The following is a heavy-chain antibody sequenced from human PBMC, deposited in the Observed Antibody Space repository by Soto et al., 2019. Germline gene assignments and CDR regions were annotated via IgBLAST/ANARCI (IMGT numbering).Heavy chain of an antibody. J-gene: IGHJ4*02. CDR2: ISSSGSTI. V-gene: IGHV3-11*01. Sequence: GGSLRLSCAASGFTFSDYYMSWIRQAPGKGLEWVSYISSSGSTIYYADSVKGRFTISRDNAKNSLYLQMNSLRAEDTAVYYCVGYGAHFYYFDYWGQGTLVTVSS. CDR1: GFTFSDYY. CDR3: VGYGAHFYYFDY. D-gene: IGHD3-3*02.